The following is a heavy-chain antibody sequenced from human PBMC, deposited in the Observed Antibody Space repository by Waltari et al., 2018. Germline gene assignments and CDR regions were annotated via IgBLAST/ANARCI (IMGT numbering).Heavy chain of an antibody. Sequence: GRFTISRDNSKNTLYLQMNSLRAEDTAVYYCARGSSGWYEDYWGQGTLVTVSS. CDR3: ARGSSGWYEDY. D-gene: IGHD6-19*01. V-gene: IGHV3-53*01. J-gene: IGHJ4*02.